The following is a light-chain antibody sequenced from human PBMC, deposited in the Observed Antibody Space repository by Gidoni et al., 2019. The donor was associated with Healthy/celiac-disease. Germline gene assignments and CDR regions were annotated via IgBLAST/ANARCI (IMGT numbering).Light chain of an antibody. CDR3: STWDSSLNAHA. Sequence: QASLTQPPSVAKALRKTATLTCAGNSNNVGKHGAIWLQQHQGHPPKPLSYRNNNRPSGISERFSTSRSGNTASLTIAGVLPEDEADYYCSTWDSSLNAHAFGGGTKLTVL. CDR1: SNNVGKHG. V-gene: IGLV10-54*04. CDR2: RNN. J-gene: IGLJ3*02.